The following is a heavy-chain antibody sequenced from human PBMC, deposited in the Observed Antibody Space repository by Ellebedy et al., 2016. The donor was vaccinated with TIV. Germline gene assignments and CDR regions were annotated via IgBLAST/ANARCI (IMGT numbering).Heavy chain of an antibody. J-gene: IGHJ4*02. V-gene: IGHV1-69*04. CDR3: ASRYSGSYYPFDY. CDR1: GGTFSSYA. Sequence: SVKVSCXASGGTFSSYAISWVRQAPGQGLEWMGRIIPILGIANYAQKFQGRVTITADESTSTAYMELSSLRSEDTAVYYCASRYSGSYYPFDYWGQGTLVTVSS. CDR2: IIPILGIA. D-gene: IGHD1-26*01.